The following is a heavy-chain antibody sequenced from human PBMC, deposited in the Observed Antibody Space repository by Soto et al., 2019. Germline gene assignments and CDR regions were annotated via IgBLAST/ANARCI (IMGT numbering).Heavy chain of an antibody. Sequence: SETLSLTCTVSGGSISSSSYYWGWIRQPPGKGLEWIGSIYYSGSTYYNPSLKSRVTISVDTSKNQFSLKLSSVTAADTAVYYCARLVGTTFFNFDYWGQGTLVTVSS. CDR3: ARLVGTTFFNFDY. CDR2: IYYSGST. V-gene: IGHV4-39*01. CDR1: GGSISSSSYY. D-gene: IGHD3-10*02. J-gene: IGHJ4*02.